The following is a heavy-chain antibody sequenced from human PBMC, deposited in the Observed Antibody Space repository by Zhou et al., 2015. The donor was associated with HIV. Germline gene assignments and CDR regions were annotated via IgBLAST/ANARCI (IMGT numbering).Heavy chain of an antibody. D-gene: IGHD2-2*01. V-gene: IGHV1-2*06. CDR1: GYTFTAYY. CDR2: INTNNGGT. Sequence: QVQLVQSGAEVKKPGASVKVSCKASGYTFTAYYMHWVRQAPGQGLEWMGRINTNNGGTNYAQKFQGRVTMTRDTSINTSYMELSRLRSDDTAVYYCAIQLTDIVLVPAGGTYWGRGNPSVTVSS. CDR3: AIQLTDIVLVPAGGTY. J-gene: IGHJ4*02.